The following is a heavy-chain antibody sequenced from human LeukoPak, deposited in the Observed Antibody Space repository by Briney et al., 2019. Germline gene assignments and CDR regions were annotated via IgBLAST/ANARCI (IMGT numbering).Heavy chain of an antibody. CDR2: IYTSGST. Sequence: PSQTLSLTCTVSGGSISSGSYYWSWIRQPAGKGLEWIGRIYTSGSTNYNPSLKSRVTISVDTSKNQFSLKLSSVTAADTAVYYCASITIFGVVIDYWGQGTLVTVSS. D-gene: IGHD3-3*01. J-gene: IGHJ4*02. V-gene: IGHV4-61*02. CDR1: GGSISSGSYY. CDR3: ASITIFGVVIDY.